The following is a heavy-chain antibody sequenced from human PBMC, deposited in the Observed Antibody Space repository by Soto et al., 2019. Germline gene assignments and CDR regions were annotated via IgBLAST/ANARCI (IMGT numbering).Heavy chain of an antibody. CDR3: AKDLVAAAVFYYGMDV. CDR1: GFTFSSYA. Sequence: EVQLLESGGGLVQPGGSLRLSCAASGFTFSSYAMSWVRQAPGKGLEWVSASSGSGGSTYYADSVKGRFTISRDNSKSTLYLQMNSLSAEDTAVYYCAKDLVAAAVFYYGMDVWGQGTTVTVSS. D-gene: IGHD6-13*01. J-gene: IGHJ6*02. V-gene: IGHV3-23*01. CDR2: SSGSGGST.